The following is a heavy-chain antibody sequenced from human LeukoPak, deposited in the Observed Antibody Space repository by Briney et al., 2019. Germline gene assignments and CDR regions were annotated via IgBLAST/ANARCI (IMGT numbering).Heavy chain of an antibody. CDR1: GGSISSGGYY. CDR3: ARVFGEPVDRGAFDI. V-gene: IGHV4-30-2*01. J-gene: IGHJ3*02. CDR2: IYHSGST. Sequence: SETLSLTCTVSGGSISSGGYYWSWIRQPPGKGLEWIGYIYHSGSTYYNPSLKSRVTISVDRSKNQFSLKLSSVTAADTAVYYCARVFGEPVDRGAFDIWGQGTMVTVSS. D-gene: IGHD3-10*01.